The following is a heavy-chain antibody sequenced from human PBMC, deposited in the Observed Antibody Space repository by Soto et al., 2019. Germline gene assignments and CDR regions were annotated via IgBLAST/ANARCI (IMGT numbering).Heavy chain of an antibody. CDR3: AKDNTNYYDSSGYDDWFDP. D-gene: IGHD3-22*01. V-gene: IGHV3-30*18. Sequence: GGSLRLSCAASGFTFSSYGMHWVRQAPGKGLEWVAVISYDGSNKYYADSVKGRFTISRDNTKNTLYLQMNSLRAEDTAVYYCAKDNTNYYDSSGYDDWFDPWGQGTLVTVYS. CDR2: ISYDGSNK. J-gene: IGHJ5*02. CDR1: GFTFSSYG.